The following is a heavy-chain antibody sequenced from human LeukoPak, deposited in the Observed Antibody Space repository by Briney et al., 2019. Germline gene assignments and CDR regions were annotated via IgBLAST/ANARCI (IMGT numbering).Heavy chain of an antibody. V-gene: IGHV3-23*01. CDR2: ISGSGGFT. J-gene: IGHJ5*02. Sequence: GGSLRLSCAASGFTFSSYAMSWVRQAPGKGLEWVSAISGSGGFTYYADSVRGRFTISRDNAKNSLYLQMSSLRAEDTAVYYYARSLEVDPWGQGTLVTVSS. CDR1: GFTFSSYA. CDR3: ARSLEVDP.